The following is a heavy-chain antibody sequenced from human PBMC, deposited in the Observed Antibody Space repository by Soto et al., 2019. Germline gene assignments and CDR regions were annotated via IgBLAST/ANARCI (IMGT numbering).Heavy chain of an antibody. V-gene: IGHV3-74*01. CDR1: GFTSDTYW. D-gene: IGHD2-21*01. J-gene: IGHJ6*02. CDR3: ARLSGDHSAFFSYGMDA. Sequence: VGSLRLSCAASGFTSDTYWMNWVRQAPGKGPEWLSGINSDGTISSYADSVKGRFTISRDNARNTLSLQMNSLRADDTAVYYCARLSGDHSAFFSYGMDAWGQGTTVTVSS. CDR2: INSDGTIS.